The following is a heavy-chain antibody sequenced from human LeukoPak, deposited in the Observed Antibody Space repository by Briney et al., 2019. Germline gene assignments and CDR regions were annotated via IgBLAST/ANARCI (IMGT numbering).Heavy chain of an antibody. Sequence: SETLSLTCTVSGDSISNYYWAWIRQPAGKGVEWIGRIFPSGSISYNPSLRGRVTMSVDTSESQFSLTVNSVTAADTAVYYCARVYSLIAATVTYYYMDVWGKGTTATISS. CDR1: GDSISNYY. CDR2: IFPSGSI. V-gene: IGHV4-4*07. CDR3: ARVYSLIAATVTYYYMDV. D-gene: IGHD6-13*01. J-gene: IGHJ6*03.